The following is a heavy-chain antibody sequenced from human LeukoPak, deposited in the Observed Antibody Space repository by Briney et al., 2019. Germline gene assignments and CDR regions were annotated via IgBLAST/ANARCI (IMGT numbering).Heavy chain of an antibody. V-gene: IGHV4-59*01. Sequence: SETLSLTCTVSGGSMSSYFWGWIRQPPGKGLEWIGYIYYNGSTNDNPSLKSRVSISIDTSNNHFSLKLTSVTAADTAVYYCARLGEHYYDSGKLWPAWFSPWGQGTLVTVSS. J-gene: IGHJ5*02. D-gene: IGHD3-10*01. CDR2: IYYNGST. CDR3: ARLGEHYYDSGKLWPAWFSP. CDR1: GGSMSSYF.